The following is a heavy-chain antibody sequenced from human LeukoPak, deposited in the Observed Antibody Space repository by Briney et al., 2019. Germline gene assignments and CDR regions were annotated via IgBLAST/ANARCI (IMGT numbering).Heavy chain of an antibody. V-gene: IGHV1-2*02. CDR1: GYTFTGYY. CDR2: INPNSGGT. D-gene: IGHD3-22*01. Sequence: ASVKVSCKASGYTFTGYYMHWVRQAPGQGLEWMGWINPNSGGTNYAQKFQGRVTMTRDTSISTAYMELRSLRSDDTAVYYCARDYYDSSGDLLDYWGQGTLVTVSS. CDR3: ARDYYDSSGDLLDY. J-gene: IGHJ4*02.